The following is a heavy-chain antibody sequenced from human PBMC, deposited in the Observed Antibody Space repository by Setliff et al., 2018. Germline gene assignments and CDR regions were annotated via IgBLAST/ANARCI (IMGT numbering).Heavy chain of an antibody. CDR3: ARYDSSGYSENYYFDY. CDR2: VYYSGNT. D-gene: IGHD3-22*01. J-gene: IGHJ4*02. V-gene: IGHV4-39*07. CDR1: GGSISTTDYY. Sequence: ETLSLTCAVSGGSISTTDYYWGWIRQPPGKGLEWIGCVYYSGNTYYSPSLKSRVTMFVDTSKNQFSLMLYSVTAADTAIYYCARYDSSGYSENYYFDYWGQGTLVTVSS.